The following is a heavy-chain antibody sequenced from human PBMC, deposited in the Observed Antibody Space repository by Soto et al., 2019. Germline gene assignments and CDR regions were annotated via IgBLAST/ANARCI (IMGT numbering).Heavy chain of an antibody. D-gene: IGHD6-19*01. CDR2: ISYDGSNK. CDR1: GFTFSSYA. CDR3: ASPNSSGLGEFDY. V-gene: IGHV3-30-3*01. Sequence: PGGSLRLSCAASGFTFSSYAMHWVRQAPGKGLEWVAVISYDGSNKYYADSVKGRFTISRDNSKNTLYLQMNSLRAEDTAVYYCASPNSSGLGEFDYWGQGTLVTVSS. J-gene: IGHJ4*02.